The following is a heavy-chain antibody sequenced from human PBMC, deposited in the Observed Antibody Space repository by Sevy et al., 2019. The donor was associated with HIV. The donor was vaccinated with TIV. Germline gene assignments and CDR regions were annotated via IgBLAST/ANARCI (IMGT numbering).Heavy chain of an antibody. CDR1: GLTFSNSW. V-gene: IGHV3-7*01. J-gene: IGHJ4*02. CDR3: ARDYGPHLCVEE. D-gene: IGHD3-10*01. CDR2: IKTDGSES. Sequence: GGSLRLSCEASGLTFSNSWLSWVRQAPGKGLEWVANIKTDGSESYYVDSLKGRFTISRDNAKNSVYLQMNSLRAEDTALYYCARDYGPHLCVEEWGQGTLVTVSS.